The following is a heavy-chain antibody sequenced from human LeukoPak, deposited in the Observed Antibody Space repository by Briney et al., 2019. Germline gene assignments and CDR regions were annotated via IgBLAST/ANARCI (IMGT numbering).Heavy chain of an antibody. J-gene: IGHJ4*02. V-gene: IGHV3-30*04. Sequence: GGSLRLSCAASEFSFNNYAMHWVRQAPGRGLEWVAVISNDGSNKYYADSVKGRFTVSRDKSKNTLYLQMNSLRAEDTAVYHCARTKEMATISYFDSWGQGTLVTVSS. CDR2: ISNDGSNK. CDR1: EFSFNNYA. CDR3: ARTKEMATISYFDS. D-gene: IGHD5-24*01.